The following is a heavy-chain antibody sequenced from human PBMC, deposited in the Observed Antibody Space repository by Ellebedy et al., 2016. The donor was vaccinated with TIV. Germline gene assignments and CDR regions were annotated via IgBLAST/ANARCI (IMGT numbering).Heavy chain of an antibody. CDR1: GFTFSISG. D-gene: IGHD3-10*01. Sequence: GGSLRLXXAASGFTFSISGMTWVRQAPGKGLEWVANIKQDGTEEYYVDSVKGRFTISRDNAKNSLYLQMNSLRAEDTAVYYCARTYQTAMVRGVISPCDYWGQGTLVTVSS. J-gene: IGHJ4*02. CDR3: ARTYQTAMVRGVISPCDY. V-gene: IGHV3-7*01. CDR2: IKQDGTEE.